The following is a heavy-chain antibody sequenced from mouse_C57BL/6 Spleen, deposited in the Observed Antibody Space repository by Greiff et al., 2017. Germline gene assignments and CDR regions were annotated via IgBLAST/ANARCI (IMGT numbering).Heavy chain of an antibody. CDR3: APYGNYVGFAY. Sequence: QVQLQQPGAELVKPGASVKLSCKASGYTFTSYWMHWVKQRPGQGLEWIGMIHPNSGSTNYNEKFKSKATLTVDKSSSTAYMQLSSLTSEDSAVYDCAPYGNYVGFAYWGQGTLVTVSA. V-gene: IGHV1-64*01. CDR2: IHPNSGST. D-gene: IGHD2-1*01. J-gene: IGHJ3*01. CDR1: GYTFTSYW.